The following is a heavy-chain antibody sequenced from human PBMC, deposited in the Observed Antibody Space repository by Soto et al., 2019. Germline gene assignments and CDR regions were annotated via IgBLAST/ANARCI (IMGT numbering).Heavy chain of an antibody. V-gene: IGHV4-34*01. D-gene: IGHD1-20*01. J-gene: IGHJ4*02. Sequence: SETLSLTCAVYGGSFSGYYWSWIRQPPGKGLEWIGEINHSGSTNYNPSLKSRVTISVDTSKNQFSLKLSSVTAADTAVYYCARGPSITGTSPGPLDYWGQGTLVTVSS. CDR3: ARGPSITGTSPGPLDY. CDR1: GGSFSGYY. CDR2: INHSGST.